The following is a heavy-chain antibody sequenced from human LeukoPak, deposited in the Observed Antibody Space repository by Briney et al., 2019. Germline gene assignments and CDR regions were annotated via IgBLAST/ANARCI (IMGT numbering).Heavy chain of an antibody. V-gene: IGHV3-30*02. J-gene: IGHJ4*02. CDR1: GFTFNNFG. Sequence: GGSVRLFRAASGFTFNNFGLQWVRQAPGKGLEWVAFISYDGSDQQCADSVQGRFTISRDNINNTLYLQMNSLRVDDTAVYYCVKDLHSGWSFDYWGQGILVTVSS. CDR2: ISYDGSDQ. D-gene: IGHD6-19*01. CDR3: VKDLHSGWSFDY.